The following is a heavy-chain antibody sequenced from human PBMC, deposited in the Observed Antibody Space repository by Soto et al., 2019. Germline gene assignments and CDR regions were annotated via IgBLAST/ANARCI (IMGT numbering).Heavy chain of an antibody. CDR1: GFSFSSHG. J-gene: IGHJ4*02. CDR3: ARDQPGGDYWAGFQY. V-gene: IGHV3-30*03. Sequence: QVQLVESGGGVVQPGRSLTLSCLVSGFSFSSHGMHWIRQAPGKGLEWLAVISYDGGKKNYEDSGKDRFTISRDNSKNRVFLQINSLRPEDTAVYFCARDQPGGDYWAGFQYWGQGTLVIVSS. D-gene: IGHD3-22*01. CDR2: ISYDGGKK.